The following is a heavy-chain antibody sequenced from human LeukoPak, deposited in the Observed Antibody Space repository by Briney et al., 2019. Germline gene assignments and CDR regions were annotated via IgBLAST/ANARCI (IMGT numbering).Heavy chain of an antibody. D-gene: IGHD3-9*01. Sequence: GGSLRLSCAASGSTFSHYGIHWVRQTPGKGLEWVAAISPDGIKEHYADSVKGRFTISRDNSKSTLYLQMNSLRADDTALYYCAREGHYDILTGYSPLEYYFYYMDVWGKGTTVTVSS. CDR3: AREGHYDILTGYSPLEYYFYYMDV. CDR2: ISPDGIKE. CDR1: GSTFSHYG. V-gene: IGHV3-30-3*01. J-gene: IGHJ6*03.